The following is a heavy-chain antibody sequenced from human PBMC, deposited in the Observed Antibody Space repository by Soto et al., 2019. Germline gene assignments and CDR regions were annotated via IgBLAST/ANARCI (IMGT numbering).Heavy chain of an antibody. CDR1: GYTFTSYD. D-gene: IGHD3-9*01. CDR3: ARDTSDILGFDY. V-gene: IGHV1-8*01. Sequence: ASVKVSCKASGYTFTSYDINWVRQATGRGLEWMGWMNPNSVNTGYAQKFQGRFIISRDNSENTLYLQMNSLRLEDTAVYYCARDTSDILGFDYWGQGSLVTVSS. CDR2: MNPNSVNT. J-gene: IGHJ4*02.